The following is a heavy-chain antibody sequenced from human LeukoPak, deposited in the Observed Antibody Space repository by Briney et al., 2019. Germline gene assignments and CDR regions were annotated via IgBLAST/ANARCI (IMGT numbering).Heavy chain of an antibody. CDR1: GGTFSSYV. Sequence: SVKVSCKASGGTFSSYVITWVRQAPGQGLEWMGGIIPMFGTADYAQKFQGRVTITRDTSASTAYMELSSLRSEDMAVYYCARGYCSGGSCYLPAVVFDYWGQGTLVTVSS. D-gene: IGHD2-15*01. J-gene: IGHJ4*02. V-gene: IGHV1-69*05. CDR3: ARGYCSGGSCYLPAVVFDY. CDR2: IIPMFGTA.